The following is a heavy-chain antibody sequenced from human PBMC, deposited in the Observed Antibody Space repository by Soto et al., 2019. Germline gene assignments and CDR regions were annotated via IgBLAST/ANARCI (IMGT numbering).Heavy chain of an antibody. V-gene: IGHV3-7*01. J-gene: IGHJ6*02. D-gene: IGHD2-15*01. CDR3: ARDLGYCSGGSCYSGRWSDYGMDV. CDR2: IKQDGSEK. Sequence: QPGGSLRLSCAASGFTFSSYWMSWVRQAPGKGLEWVANIKQDGSEKYYVDSVKGRFTISRDNAKNSLYLQMNSLRAEDTAVYYCARDLGYCSGGSCYSGRWSDYGMDVWGQGTTVTVSS. CDR1: GFTFSSYW.